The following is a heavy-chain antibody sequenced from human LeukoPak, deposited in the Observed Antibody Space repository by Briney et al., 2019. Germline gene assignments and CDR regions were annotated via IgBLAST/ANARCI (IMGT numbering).Heavy chain of an antibody. CDR1: GGSICSYY. D-gene: IGHD2-2*01. Sequence: SETLSLTCTVSGGSICSYYWRWMRQPPGKGREWSGYIYYSGSTNYNPSLKSRVTISVDTSKNQFSLKLSSVTAADTAVYYCARLNIVVVPAASYYMDVWGKGTTVTVSS. CDR3: ARLNIVVVPAASYYMDV. CDR2: IYYSGST. V-gene: IGHV4-59*01. J-gene: IGHJ6*03.